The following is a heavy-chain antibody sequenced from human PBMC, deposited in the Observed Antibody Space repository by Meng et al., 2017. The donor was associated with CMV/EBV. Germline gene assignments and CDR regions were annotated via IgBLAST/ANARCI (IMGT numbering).Heavy chain of an antibody. Sequence: ASVKVSCKASGYTFTGYYMHWVRQAPGQGLEWMGWINPNSGGTNYAQKFQGRVTMTRDTSISTAYMELSRLRSDDTAVYYCAREQSPTIFGVAVYYHGMDVWGQGTTVTVSS. J-gene: IGHJ6*02. CDR3: AREQSPTIFGVAVYYHGMDV. D-gene: IGHD3-3*01. CDR1: GYTFTGYY. CDR2: INPNSGGT. V-gene: IGHV1-2*02.